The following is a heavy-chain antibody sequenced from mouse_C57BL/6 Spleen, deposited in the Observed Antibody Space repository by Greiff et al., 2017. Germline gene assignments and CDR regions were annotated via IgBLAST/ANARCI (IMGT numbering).Heavy chain of an antibody. CDR3: ERRRGAMGY. V-gene: IGHV1-9*01. CDR1: GYTFTGYW. CDR2: ILPGSGST. J-gene: IGHJ4*01. Sequence: VQLQESGAELMKPGASVKLSCTATGYTFTGYWIEWVKQRPGHGLEWIGEILPGSGSTNYTEKFKGKATFTADTSSNTAYMQLSSLTTEDSAIYYGERRRGAMGYWGQGTSVTVSS.